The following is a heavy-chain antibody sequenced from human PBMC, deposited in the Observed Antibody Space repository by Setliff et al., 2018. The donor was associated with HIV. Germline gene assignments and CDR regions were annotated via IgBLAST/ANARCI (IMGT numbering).Heavy chain of an antibody. D-gene: IGHD5-12*01. J-gene: IGHJ4*02. CDR3: ARQTGYSGYGGVFDN. V-gene: IGHV3-48*03. CDR1: GFTFSHYE. Sequence: GSLRLSCAASGFTFSHYEMNWVRQAPGKGLEWVSYISSSGSTIYYADSVKGRFTISRDNAKNSLYLQMNSLRAEDTAVYYCARQTGYSGYGGVFDNWGQGTLVTVSS. CDR2: ISSSGSTI.